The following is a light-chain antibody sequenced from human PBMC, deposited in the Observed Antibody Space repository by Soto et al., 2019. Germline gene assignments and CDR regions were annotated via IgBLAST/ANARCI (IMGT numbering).Light chain of an antibody. CDR3: AAWDDSLEGMV. CDR1: TSNIGSNT. V-gene: IGLV1-44*01. CDR2: YNN. J-gene: IGLJ3*02. Sequence: QSVLTQPPSASGTPGQRVTISCSGTTSNIGSNTVNWYQQLPGTAPKLLIYYNNQRPSGVPDRLSGSKSGTSASLAISGLQSEDEDLYYCAAWDDSLEGMVFGGGTKLTVL.